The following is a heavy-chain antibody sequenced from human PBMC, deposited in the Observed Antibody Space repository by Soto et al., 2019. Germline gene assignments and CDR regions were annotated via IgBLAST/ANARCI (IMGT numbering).Heavy chain of an antibody. CDR2: IYYSGST. CDR1: GGSISSSSYY. J-gene: IGHJ4*02. CDR3: ARQGGYSYGYPKIDY. D-gene: IGHD5-18*01. Sequence: PSETLSLTCTVSGGSISSSSYYWGWIRQPPGKGLEWIGSIYYSGSTYYNQSLKSRVTISVDTSKNQFSLKLSSVTAADTAVYYCARQGGYSYGYPKIDYWGQGTLVTVSS. V-gene: IGHV4-39*01.